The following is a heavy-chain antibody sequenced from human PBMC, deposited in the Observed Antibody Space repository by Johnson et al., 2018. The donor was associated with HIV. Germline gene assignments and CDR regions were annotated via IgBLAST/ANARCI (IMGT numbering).Heavy chain of an antibody. V-gene: IGHV3-30-3*01. J-gene: IGHJ3*02. D-gene: IGHD5-12*01. Sequence: VQLVESGGGVVRPGESPRLSCAASGFTISDNYMTWIRQAPGKGLEWVAVISFDENNKVYADSVKGRFTISRDNSKNTRFLHMNSLRTEDTAIYYCARVGVSGYDLAAFDIWGRGTMVTVSS. CDR2: ISFDENNK. CDR1: GFTISDNY. CDR3: ARVGVSGYDLAAFDI.